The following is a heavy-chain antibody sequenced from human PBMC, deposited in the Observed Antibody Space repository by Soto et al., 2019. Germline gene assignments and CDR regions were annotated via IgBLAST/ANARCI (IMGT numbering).Heavy chain of an antibody. V-gene: IGHV3-33*01. J-gene: IGHJ4*02. D-gene: IGHD3-22*01. CDR2: IWYDGSNK. CDR1: GFTFSSYG. Sequence: PGGSLRLSCAASGFTFSSYGMHWVRQAPGKGLEWVAVIWYDGSNKYYADSVKGRFTISRDNSKNTLYLQMNSLRAEDTAVYYCARDPLPQYYYDSSGYYPFDYWGQGTLVTVSS. CDR3: ARDPLPQYYYDSSGYYPFDY.